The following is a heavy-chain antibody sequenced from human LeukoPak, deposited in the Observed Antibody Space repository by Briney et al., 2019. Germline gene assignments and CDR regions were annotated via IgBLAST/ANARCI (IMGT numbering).Heavy chain of an antibody. V-gene: IGHV3-23*01. Sequence: PGGSLRLSCAAAGFTFSSYAMSWVRQAPGKGLEWVSTISGSGGSTYYADFVKGRFTISRDNSKNTLYLQMNSLRAEDTAVYYCANNGYSYGSPDYYFDYWGQGTLVTVSS. CDR1: GFTFSSYA. J-gene: IGHJ4*02. CDR2: ISGSGGST. D-gene: IGHD5-18*01. CDR3: ANNGYSYGSPDYYFDY.